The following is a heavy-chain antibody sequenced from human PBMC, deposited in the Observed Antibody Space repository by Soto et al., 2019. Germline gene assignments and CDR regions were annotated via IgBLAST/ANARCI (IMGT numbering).Heavy chain of an antibody. J-gene: IGHJ4*02. D-gene: IGHD4-17*01. CDR1: GSSISPFY. CDR3: TRVGGYYGDYPNFDY. V-gene: IGHV4-59*01. CDR2: MYYTGST. Sequence: PXETLSLTCSVSGSSISPFYWSGIRQPPGKGLEWIGNMYYTGSTKYNPSLKSRVTLSLGTSRNQLSLKLTSVTAADTAVYYCTRVGGYYGDYPNFDYWGPGTLVTVSS.